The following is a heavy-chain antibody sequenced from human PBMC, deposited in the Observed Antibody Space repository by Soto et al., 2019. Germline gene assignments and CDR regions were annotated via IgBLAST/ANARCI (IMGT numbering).Heavy chain of an antibody. D-gene: IGHD4-17*01. CDR2: IYPGDSDT. J-gene: IGHJ4*02. Sequence: PGESLKISCKGFGYSFTSNWIAWVRQMSGKGLEWMGTIYPGDSDTRYSPSFQGQVTISADKSISTAYLQWSSLKASDTATYYCARRYGDNSEIDYWGQGTLVTVSS. CDR1: GYSFTSNW. V-gene: IGHV5-51*01. CDR3: ARRYGDNSEIDY.